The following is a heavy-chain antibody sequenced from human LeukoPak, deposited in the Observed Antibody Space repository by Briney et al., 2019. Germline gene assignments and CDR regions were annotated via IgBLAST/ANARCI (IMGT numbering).Heavy chain of an antibody. V-gene: IGHV4-31*03. CDR1: GRYISSGGYS. D-gene: IGHD3-9*01. CDR3: ARSPGYYDILTGYYANYFDD. J-gene: IGHJ4*02. CDR2: VYYRGST. Sequence: TLSLTCTVSGRYISSGGYSWTWIRQHPGKGVEWIGYVYYRGSTYYNPSLKSRVTISVDTSKNQFSLKLSSVTAADTAVYYCARSPGYYDILTGYYANYFDDRGQGTLVTVSS.